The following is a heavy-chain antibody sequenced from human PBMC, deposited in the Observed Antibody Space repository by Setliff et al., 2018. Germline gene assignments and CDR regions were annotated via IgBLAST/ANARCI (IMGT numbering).Heavy chain of an antibody. V-gene: IGHV1-18*01. D-gene: IGHD2-8*01. CDR1: GYTLSNSI. J-gene: IGHJ4*02. CDR2: ISAYNGKT. CDR3: LRLVRYCTKIACQATSGDEV. Sequence: GASVKVSCKASGYTLSNSILSWVRQAPGQGLEGVGWISAYNGKTYSAQKFQDRVTLTTHTSTNMGYLELRDLRSDDTAVYYCLRLVRYCTKIACQATSGDEVWGLGTLVTVSS.